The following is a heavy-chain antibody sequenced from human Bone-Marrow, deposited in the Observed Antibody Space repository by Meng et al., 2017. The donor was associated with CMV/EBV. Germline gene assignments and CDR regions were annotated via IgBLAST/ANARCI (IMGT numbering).Heavy chain of an antibody. Sequence: GESLKISCAASGFTFSSYSMNWVRQAPGKGLEWVSSISSSSSYIYYADSVKGRFTISRDNAKNSLYLQMNSLRAEDTAVYYCARDFTVVTSGDYWGRGTLVTVSS. D-gene: IGHD4-23*01. J-gene: IGHJ4*02. CDR2: ISSSSSYI. CDR3: ARDFTVVTSGDY. CDR1: GFTFSSYS. V-gene: IGHV3-21*01.